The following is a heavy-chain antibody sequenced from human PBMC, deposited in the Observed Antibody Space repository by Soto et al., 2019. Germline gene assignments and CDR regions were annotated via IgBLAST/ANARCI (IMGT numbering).Heavy chain of an antibody. CDR2: ISWNSGSI. J-gene: IGHJ3*02. D-gene: IGHD6-13*01. CDR1: GFTFDAYA. Sequence: EVQLVESGGGLVQPGRSLRLSCAASGFTFDAYAMHWVRQAPGKGLEWVSGISWNSGSIGYADSVKGRFTISRDNAKNSLYLQMNSLRAEDTALYYCAKYIGIAEGGHDAFDIWGQGTMVTVSS. V-gene: IGHV3-9*01. CDR3: AKYIGIAEGGHDAFDI.